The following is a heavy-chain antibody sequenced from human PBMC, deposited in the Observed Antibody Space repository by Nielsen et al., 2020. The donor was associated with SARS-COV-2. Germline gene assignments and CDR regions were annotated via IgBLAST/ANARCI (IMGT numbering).Heavy chain of an antibody. J-gene: IGHJ6*02. CDR2: IYYSGST. CDR1: GGSMNRYY. Sequence: SETLSLTCTVSGGSMNRYYWSWIRQPPGKGLEWIGYIYYSGSTYYNPSLKSRVTISVDTSKNQFSLKLSSVTAADTALYYCARERVGGITIFGVVTRYGMDVWGQGTTVTVSS. D-gene: IGHD3-3*01. CDR3: ARERVGGITIFGVVTRYGMDV. V-gene: IGHV4-30-4*01.